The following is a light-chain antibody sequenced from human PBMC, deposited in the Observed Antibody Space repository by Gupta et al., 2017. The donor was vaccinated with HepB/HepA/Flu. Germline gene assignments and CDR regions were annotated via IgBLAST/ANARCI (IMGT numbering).Light chain of an antibody. V-gene: IGKV3-20*01. CDR2: DAS. CDR1: QSINDNY. CDR3: QQYGSSPRT. Sequence: DIVLTQSPGTLSLSPGERATLSCRASQSINDNYLNWYQQKPGQTPRLLIFDASSRATGIPDRFSGSGSGTDFTLTISRLEPEDFAVYYCQQYGSSPRTFGQGTKVEI. J-gene: IGKJ1*01.